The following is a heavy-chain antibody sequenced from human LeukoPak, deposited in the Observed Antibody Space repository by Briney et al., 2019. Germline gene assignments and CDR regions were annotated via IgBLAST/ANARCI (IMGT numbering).Heavy chain of an antibody. CDR2: ISSDGRDK. J-gene: IGHJ4*02. D-gene: IGHD6-25*01. V-gene: IGHV3-30*03. Sequence: GGSLRLSCAASGFTFSSYAIHWVRQAPGKGLEWVAVISSDGRDKHHAESVKGRFTISRDNSKNTLYLQTNSLRAEDTAIYYCARDLRRIAAYYFDYWGQGTLVTVSS. CDR1: GFTFSSYA. CDR3: ARDLRRIAAYYFDY.